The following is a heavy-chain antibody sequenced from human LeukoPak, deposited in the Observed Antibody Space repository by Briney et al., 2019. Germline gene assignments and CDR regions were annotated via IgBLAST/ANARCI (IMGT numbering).Heavy chain of an antibody. V-gene: IGHV4-39*01. Sequence: PSETLSLTCTVSGGSISSSSYYWGWIRQPRGKGLEWFGSIYYSGSTYYNPSLKSRVPMSVDTSKNHFSLKLNSVTAADTAVYYCARQDVNNWFDPWGQGTLVTVSS. CDR3: ARQDVNNWFDP. J-gene: IGHJ5*02. CDR1: GGSISSSSYY. CDR2: IYYSGST.